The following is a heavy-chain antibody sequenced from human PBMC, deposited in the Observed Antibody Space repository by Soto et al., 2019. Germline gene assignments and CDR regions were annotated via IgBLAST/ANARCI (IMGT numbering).Heavy chain of an antibody. J-gene: IGHJ6*02. CDR3: ARAIQIERGERRYYYYYYGMVV. V-gene: IGHV4-59*01. D-gene: IGHD1-1*01. CDR1: GGSISSYY. Sequence: PSETLSLTCTVSGGSISSYYWSWIRQPPGKGLEWIGYIYYSGSTNYNPSLKSRVTISVDTSKNQFSLKLSPVTAADTAVYYCARAIQIERGERRYYYYYYGMVVWGQGTTVTVSS. CDR2: IYYSGST.